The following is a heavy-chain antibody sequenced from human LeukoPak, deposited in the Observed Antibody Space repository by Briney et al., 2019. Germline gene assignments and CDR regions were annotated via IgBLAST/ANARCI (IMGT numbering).Heavy chain of an antibody. Sequence: ASVKVSCKASGYTFTSYGISWVRQAPGQGLEWMGRIIPILGIANYAQKFQGRVTITADKSTSTAYMELSSLRSEDTAVYYCAREFYDSSGYPSDYWGQGTLVTVSS. CDR1: GYTFTSYG. CDR2: IIPILGIA. D-gene: IGHD3-22*01. V-gene: IGHV1-69*04. CDR3: AREFYDSSGYPSDY. J-gene: IGHJ4*02.